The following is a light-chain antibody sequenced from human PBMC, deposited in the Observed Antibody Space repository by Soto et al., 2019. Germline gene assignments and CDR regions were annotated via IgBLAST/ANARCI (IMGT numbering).Light chain of an antibody. V-gene: IGLV2-14*01. Sequence: QSALTQPAYVSGSPGQSITISCTGTSSDVGGYNYVSWYQQHPGKAPKLMIYDVSNRPSGVSNRFSGSKSGNTASLTISGLQAEDEADSYCSSYTSSNTLYVFVTGTELTVL. J-gene: IGLJ1*01. CDR1: SSDVGGYNY. CDR3: SSYTSSNTLYV. CDR2: DVS.